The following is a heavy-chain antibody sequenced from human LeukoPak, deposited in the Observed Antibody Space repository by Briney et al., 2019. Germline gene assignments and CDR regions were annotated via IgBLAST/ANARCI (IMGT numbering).Heavy chain of an antibody. CDR2: VIPILGIA. Sequence: SVKVSCKASGGTFSSYTISWVRQAPGQGLEWMGRVIPILGIANYAQKFQGRVTITADKSTSTAYMELSSLRSEDTAVYYCAAGDIAVAGTPNYYYGMDVWGQGTTVTVSS. J-gene: IGHJ6*02. D-gene: IGHD6-19*01. CDR1: GGTFSSYT. V-gene: IGHV1-69*02. CDR3: AAGDIAVAGTPNYYYGMDV.